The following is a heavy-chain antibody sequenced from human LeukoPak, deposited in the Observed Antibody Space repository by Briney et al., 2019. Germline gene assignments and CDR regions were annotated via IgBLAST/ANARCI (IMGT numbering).Heavy chain of an antibody. CDR3: ARDGSYCSSTSCKGALGDY. CDR1: GYTFTSYD. CDR2: MNPNCGNT. D-gene: IGHD2-2*01. Sequence: ASVKVSCKASGYTFTSYDINWVRQATGQGLEWMGWMNPNCGNTGYAQKFQGRVTITRNTSISTAYMELSSLRSEDTAVYYCARDGSYCSSTSCKGALGDYWGQGTLVTVSS. V-gene: IGHV1-8*03. J-gene: IGHJ4*02.